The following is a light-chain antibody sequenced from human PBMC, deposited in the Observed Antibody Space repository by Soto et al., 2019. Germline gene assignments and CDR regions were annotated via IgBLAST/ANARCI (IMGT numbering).Light chain of an antibody. CDR1: QGVTSSY. Sequence: IVLTQSPGTLSLSPGERATLSCRASQGVTSSYLAWYQQKPGQAPRLLIYGASNRATGVPDRFSGSGSGTDFTLNISRLEPEDSAVYCCQQYGSSPITFGQGTRLEIK. V-gene: IGKV3-20*01. CDR3: QQYGSSPIT. CDR2: GAS. J-gene: IGKJ5*01.